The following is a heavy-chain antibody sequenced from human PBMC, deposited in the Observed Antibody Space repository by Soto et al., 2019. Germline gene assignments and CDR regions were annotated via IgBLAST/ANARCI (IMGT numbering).Heavy chain of an antibody. CDR1: GFTFSSYG. CDR2: ISYDGSNK. V-gene: IGHV3-30*18. CDR3: AKDGYYYDSSGSEGPDY. J-gene: IGHJ4*02. Sequence: GGSLRLSCAASGFTFSSYGMHWVRQAPGKGLEWVAVISYDGSNKYYADSVKGRFTISRDNSKNTLYLQMNSLRAEDTAVYYCAKDGYYYDSSGSEGPDYWGQGTLVTVSS. D-gene: IGHD3-22*01.